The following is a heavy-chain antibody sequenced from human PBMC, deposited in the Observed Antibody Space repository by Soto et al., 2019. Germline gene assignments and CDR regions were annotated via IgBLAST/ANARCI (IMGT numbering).Heavy chain of an antibody. CDR3: DKGGYTHGKPDY. D-gene: IGHD1-1*01. J-gene: IGHJ4*02. V-gene: IGHV3-23*01. CDR1: GFIFRNYA. CDR2: ISGSAGSR. Sequence: EVQLLESGGGLVQPGGSLRLSCAASGFIFRNYAMSWVRQAPGKGLEWVSAISGSAGSRYYADSVKGRFTISRDNSKNTLYLQMNSLRAEDTAVYYCDKGGYTHGKPDYWGQGTLVTVSS.